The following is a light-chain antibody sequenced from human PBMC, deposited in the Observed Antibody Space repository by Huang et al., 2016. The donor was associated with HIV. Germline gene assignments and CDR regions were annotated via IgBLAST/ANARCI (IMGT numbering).Light chain of an antibody. Sequence: DIQLTQSPSSLSASVVDRITITCRASQGISNYLAWYQKSPGTVHQLLIYAASTVESGVPSRFSGSGSWADFTLTISSLQAEDVATYFCQKYNSVPSTFGGGTKVEIK. CDR2: AAS. CDR3: QKYNSVPST. CDR1: QGISNY. J-gene: IGKJ4*01. V-gene: IGKV1-27*01.